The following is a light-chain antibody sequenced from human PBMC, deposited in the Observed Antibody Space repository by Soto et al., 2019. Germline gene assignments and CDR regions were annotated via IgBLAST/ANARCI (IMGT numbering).Light chain of an antibody. CDR3: QQYDTSPRT. V-gene: IGKV3-20*01. CDR2: AAS. CDR1: QNLSSGY. J-gene: IGKJ1*01. Sequence: EIVLTQSPGTLSLSPGERATLSCRASQNLSSGYLAWYQQKPGQAPRILIYAASSRATGIPDRFSDSGSGTDFSLTISRLEPEDFAVYYCQQYDTSPRTFGQGTKVE.